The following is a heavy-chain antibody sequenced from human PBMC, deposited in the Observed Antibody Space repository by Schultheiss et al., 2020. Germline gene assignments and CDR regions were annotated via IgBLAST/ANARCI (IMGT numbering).Heavy chain of an antibody. J-gene: IGHJ3*02. D-gene: IGHD3-10*01. Sequence: GESLKISCAASGFTFSSYGMHWVRQAPGKGLEWVAVISYDGSNKYYADSVKGRFTISRDNSKNTLYLQMNSLRAEDTAVYYCARAIYGSRGHNAFDIWGQGTMVTVSS. V-gene: IGHV3-30*03. CDR3: ARAIYGSRGHNAFDI. CDR2: ISYDGSNK. CDR1: GFTFSSYG.